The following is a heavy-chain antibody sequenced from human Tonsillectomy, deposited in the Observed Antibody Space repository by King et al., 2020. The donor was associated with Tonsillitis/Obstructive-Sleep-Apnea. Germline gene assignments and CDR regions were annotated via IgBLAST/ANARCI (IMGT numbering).Heavy chain of an antibody. CDR2: NYYSGSN. J-gene: IGHJ6*03. V-gene: IGHV4-31*01. CDR1: GGSISSGGYY. D-gene: IGHD3-9*01. CDR3: ARGNYDILTGPYYYMDV. Sequence: QLQESGPGLVKPSQTLSLTCTVSGGSISSGGYYCIWIRQHPGKGLEWIGYNYYSGSNYYNPSLKSLVTISVDTSKNQFSLKLSAVTASDKAVYYCARGNYDILTGPYYYMDVWGKGTTVTVSS.